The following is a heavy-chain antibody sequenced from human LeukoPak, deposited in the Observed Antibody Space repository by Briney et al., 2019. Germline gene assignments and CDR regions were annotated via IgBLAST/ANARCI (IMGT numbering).Heavy chain of an antibody. V-gene: IGHV3-21*01. CDR1: GFTFNSYT. Sequence: GGSLRLSCAASGFTFNSYTINWVRQAPGKGLEWVSSISSSSSYIYYADSVKGRFTISRDNARNSLYLQMNSLRADDTAVYYCARLGDYSGFDQGPIDFWGQGTLVTVSS. D-gene: IGHD5-12*01. CDR2: ISSSSSYI. J-gene: IGHJ4*02. CDR3: ARLGDYSGFDQGPIDF.